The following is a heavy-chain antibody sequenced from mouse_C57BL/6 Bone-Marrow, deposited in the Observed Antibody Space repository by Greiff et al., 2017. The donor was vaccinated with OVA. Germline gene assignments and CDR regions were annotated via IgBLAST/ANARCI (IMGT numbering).Heavy chain of an antibody. CDR2: ISPGSSST. V-gene: IGHV5-17*01. Sequence: EVQLVESGGGLVKPGGSLKLSCAASGFTFSDYGMHWVRQAPEKGLEWVAYISPGSSSTYYADTVKGQATISRDNAYNTRFLQKTSLRSEDAAMYYCGRKTGTEYFDYWGQGTTLTVSS. J-gene: IGHJ2*01. CDR3: GRKTGTEYFDY. D-gene: IGHD4-1*01. CDR1: GFTFSDYG.